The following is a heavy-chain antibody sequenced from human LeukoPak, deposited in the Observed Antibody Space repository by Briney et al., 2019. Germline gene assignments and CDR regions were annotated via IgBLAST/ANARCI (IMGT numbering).Heavy chain of an antibody. D-gene: IGHD2-2*01. CDR2: IYSGGST. CDR3: ASLGVVVPAANNWFDP. V-gene: IGHV3-66*01. J-gene: IGHJ5*02. CDR1: GFTVSSNY. Sequence: GGSLRLSCAASGFTVSSNYMSWVRQAPGKGLEWVSVIYSGGSTYYADSVKGRFTISRDNSKNTLYLQMNSLRAEDTAVYYCASLGVVVPAANNWFDPWGQGTLVTVSS.